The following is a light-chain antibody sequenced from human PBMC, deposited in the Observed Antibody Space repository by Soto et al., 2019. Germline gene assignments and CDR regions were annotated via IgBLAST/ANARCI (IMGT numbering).Light chain of an antibody. CDR1: SSNIGAGYD. CDR3: QSYDSSLSGWV. J-gene: IGLJ3*02. V-gene: IGLV1-40*01. CDR2: GNS. Sequence: QSVLTQPPSVSGAPGQRVTISCTESSSNIGAGYDVHWYQQLPGTAPKPLIYGNSNRPSGVPDRFSGSKSGTSASLAITGLQAEDEADYYCQSYDSSLSGWVFGGGTQLTVL.